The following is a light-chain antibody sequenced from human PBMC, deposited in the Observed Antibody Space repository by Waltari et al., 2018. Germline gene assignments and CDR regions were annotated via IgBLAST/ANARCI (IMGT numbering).Light chain of an antibody. Sequence: DIQMTQSPSSLSASVGDRVTITCRASQGISNSLAWYPHKPGKAPKPLLYGASRLESGVPPRFSGSGSGTDYTLTIISLQPDDFATYYCQQYYFTPYTFGQGTKLDIK. CDR3: QQYYFTPYT. V-gene: IGKV1-NL1*01. CDR2: GAS. CDR1: QGISNS. J-gene: IGKJ2*01.